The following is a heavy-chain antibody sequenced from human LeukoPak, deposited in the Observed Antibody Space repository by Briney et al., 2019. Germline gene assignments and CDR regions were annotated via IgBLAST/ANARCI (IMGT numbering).Heavy chain of an antibody. CDR1: GGSIDSYY. J-gene: IGHJ6*03. V-gene: IGHV4-59*01. CDR3: ARAGYGYGDYYYYYYMDV. CDR2: IYYSGST. D-gene: IGHD4-17*01. Sequence: SETLSLTCTVSGGSIDSYYWSWIRQPPGKGLEWIGYIYYSGSTNYNPSLKSRVTISVDTSKNQFSLKLSSVTAADTAVYYCARAGYGYGDYYYYYYMDVWGKGTTVTVSS.